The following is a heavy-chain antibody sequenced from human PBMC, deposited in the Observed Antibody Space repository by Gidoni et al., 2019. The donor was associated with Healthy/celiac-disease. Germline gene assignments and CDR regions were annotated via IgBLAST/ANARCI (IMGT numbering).Heavy chain of an antibody. V-gene: IGHV3-23*01. CDR1: GFTFSSYA. J-gene: IGHJ4*02. CDR2: ISGSGGST. CDR3: AKDLDCSSTSCYPDY. D-gene: IGHD2-2*01. Sequence: EVQLLESGGGLVPPGGSLRPSCAASGFTFSSYAMSWVRQAPGKGLEWVSAISGSGGSTYYADSVKGRFTISRDNSKNTLYLQMNSLRAEDTAVYYCAKDLDCSSTSCYPDYWGQGTLVTVSS.